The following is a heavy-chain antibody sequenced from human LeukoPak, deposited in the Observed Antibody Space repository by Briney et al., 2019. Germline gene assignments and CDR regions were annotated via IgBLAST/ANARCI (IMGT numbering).Heavy chain of an antibody. J-gene: IGHJ4*02. CDR2: INHSGST. CDR1: GGSFSGYY. V-gene: IGHV4-34*09. Sequence: TLSLTCAVYGGSFSGYYWSWIRQPPGKGLEWIGEINHSGSTNYNPSLKSRVTISVDTSKNQFSLKLSSVTAADTAVYYCARGGYDFWSGYLFDYWGQGTLVTVSS. D-gene: IGHD3-3*01. CDR3: ARGGYDFWSGYLFDY.